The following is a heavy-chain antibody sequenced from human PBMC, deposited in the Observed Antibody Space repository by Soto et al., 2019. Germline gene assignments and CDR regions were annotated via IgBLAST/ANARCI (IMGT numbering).Heavy chain of an antibody. V-gene: IGHV4-4*02. D-gene: IGHD3-10*01. J-gene: IGHJ5*02. CDR1: GGSISSSNW. CDR3: ARDNYGSGSYYSYNWFDP. CDR2: IYHSGST. Sequence: KTSETLSLTCAVSGGSISSSNWWSWVRQPPGKGLEWIGEIYHSGSTNYNPSLKSRVTISVDKSKNQFSLKLSSVTAADTAVYYCARDNYGSGSYYSYNWFDPWGQGTLVTVSS.